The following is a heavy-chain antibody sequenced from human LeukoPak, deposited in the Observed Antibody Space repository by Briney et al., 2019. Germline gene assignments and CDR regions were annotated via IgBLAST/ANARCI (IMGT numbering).Heavy chain of an antibody. J-gene: IGHJ6*04. CDR2: IIPIFGTA. CDR3: GRAGEGPITMVRGVVYYYGMDV. CDR1: GGTFSSYA. D-gene: IGHD3-10*01. V-gene: IGHV1-69*13. Sequence: SVKVSCKASGGTFSSYAISWVRQAPGQGLEWMGGIIPIFGTANYAQKFQGRVTITADESTSTAYMELSSLRSEDTAVYYCGRAGEGPITMVRGVVYYYGMDVWGKGTTVTVSS.